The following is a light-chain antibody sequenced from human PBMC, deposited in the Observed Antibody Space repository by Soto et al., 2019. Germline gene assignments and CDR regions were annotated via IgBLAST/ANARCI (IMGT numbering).Light chain of an antibody. V-gene: IGLV2-11*01. J-gene: IGLJ1*01. CDR1: SIHISTYDY. CDR2: DVD. Sequence: QSVITQPRSVSASPGQSVTISCTGSSIHISTYDYVSGYQQYPDKAPNLLVYDVDRRPSGVPDRFSGSKSGNTASLTISGLQIDDEADYFCCAYAGTYVFGSGTKVTVL. CDR3: CAYAGTYV.